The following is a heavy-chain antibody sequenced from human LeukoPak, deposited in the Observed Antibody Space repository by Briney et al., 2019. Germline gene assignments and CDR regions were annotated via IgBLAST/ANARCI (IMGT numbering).Heavy chain of an antibody. V-gene: IGHV3-7*01. Sequence: GGSLRLSCAASGFTFSNYWMSWVRQAPGKGLEWVANIKQDGNEKNFVDSVEGRFTISRDNAKSSLYLQMDSLRAEDTAVYYCATEVGTPDIRPAFEIWGQGTMVTVSS. CDR3: ATEVGTPDIRPAFEI. D-gene: IGHD2-15*01. J-gene: IGHJ3*02. CDR1: GFTFSNYW. CDR2: IKQDGNEK.